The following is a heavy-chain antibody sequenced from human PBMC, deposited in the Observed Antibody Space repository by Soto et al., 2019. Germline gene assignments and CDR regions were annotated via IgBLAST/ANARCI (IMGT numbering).Heavy chain of an antibody. J-gene: IGHJ3*02. D-gene: IGHD4-4*01. CDR2: INPNSGGT. V-gene: IGHV1-2*04. Sequence: ASVKVSCKASGYTFTGYYMHWVRQAPGQGLEWMGWINPNSGGTNYAQKFQGWVTMTRDTSISTAYMELSRLRSDDTAVYYCAREGLTTVTDNDAFDIWGQGTMVTVSS. CDR3: AREGLTTVTDNDAFDI. CDR1: GYTFTGYY.